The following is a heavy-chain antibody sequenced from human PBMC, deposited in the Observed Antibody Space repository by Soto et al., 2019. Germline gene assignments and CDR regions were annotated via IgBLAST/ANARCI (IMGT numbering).Heavy chain of an antibody. V-gene: IGHV1-8*01. J-gene: IGHJ4*02. D-gene: IGHD2-15*01. CDR2: MNPDSGHA. Sequence: GASVKVSCKASGYTFTNSDINWARQAPGQGLEWMGWMNPDSGHAAYAQKFQGRVTLTTSTSTSTVYMEMRSLGSEDTAVYYCARRPHCSGGICYYGLDNWGQGTLVTVSS. CDR3: ARRPHCSGGICYYGLDN. CDR1: GYTFTNSD.